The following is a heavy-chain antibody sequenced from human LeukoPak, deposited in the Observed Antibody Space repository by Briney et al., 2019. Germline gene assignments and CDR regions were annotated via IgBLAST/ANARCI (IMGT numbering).Heavy chain of an antibody. CDR3: ARVTGYMIEDYFDY. CDR2: IYTSRST. V-gene: IGHV4-4*07. D-gene: IGHD3-22*01. Sequence: SETLSLTCTVSGGSISSYSWSWLRQPPRKGLEWIGRIYTSRSTNYNPSLKSRVTISVETSKNQFSLKLSSVTAADTAVYYCARVTGYMIEDYFDYWGQGTLVTVSS. J-gene: IGHJ4*02. CDR1: GGSISSYS.